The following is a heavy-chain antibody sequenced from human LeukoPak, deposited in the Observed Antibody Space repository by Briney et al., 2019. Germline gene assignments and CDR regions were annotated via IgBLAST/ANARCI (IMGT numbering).Heavy chain of an antibody. CDR3: AKDAGPLRSFDWYFDL. Sequence: GYLRLHCTVSRLTFHSYHMAWVRHATREGLEGVSGISGNDVGTDYADSMTGRFTISRDNSKDTLYLQMKSLRADDTAVYYCAKDAGPLRSFDWYFDLWGQGTLVTVSS. D-gene: IGHD3-9*01. J-gene: IGHJ4*02. CDR1: RLTFHSYH. V-gene: IGHV3-23*01. CDR2: ISGNDVGT.